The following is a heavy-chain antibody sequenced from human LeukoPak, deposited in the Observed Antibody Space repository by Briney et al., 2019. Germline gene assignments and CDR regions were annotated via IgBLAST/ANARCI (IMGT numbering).Heavy chain of an antibody. CDR3: ARLITAFQAFDS. Sequence: SETLSLTCTVSGYSISSGYYWGWIRQPPGKGLEWIGSIYHSGSTYYNPSLSSRVTISVDTSKNQFSLNLSSVTAADTAVYYCARLITAFQAFDSWGQGTLVTVSS. J-gene: IGHJ4*02. CDR1: GYSISSGYY. V-gene: IGHV4-38-2*02. D-gene: IGHD3-16*01. CDR2: IYHSGST.